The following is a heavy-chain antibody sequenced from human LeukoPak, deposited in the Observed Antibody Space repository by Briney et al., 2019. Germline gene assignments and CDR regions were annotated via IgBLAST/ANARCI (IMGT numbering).Heavy chain of an antibody. J-gene: IGHJ4*02. CDR3: AMTAVVTTNPYFDY. CDR2: IYHSGST. D-gene: IGHD4-23*01. Sequence: SETLSLTCTVSGYSFSSGYYWGCIRQPPGKGLEWIGSIYHSGSTYYNPSLKSRVTISVDTSKNQFSLKLSSVTAADTAVYYCAMTAVVTTNPYFDYWGQGTLVTVSS. CDR1: GYSFSSGYY. V-gene: IGHV4-38-2*02.